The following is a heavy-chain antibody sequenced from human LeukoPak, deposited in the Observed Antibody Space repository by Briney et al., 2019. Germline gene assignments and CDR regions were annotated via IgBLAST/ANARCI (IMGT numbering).Heavy chain of an antibody. J-gene: IGHJ4*02. V-gene: IGHV3-30*18. CDR2: ISYDGSNK. D-gene: IGHD3-10*01. Sequence: GGSLRLSCAASGFTFSSYGMHWVRQAPGKGLEWVAVISYDGSNKYYADSVKGRFTISRDNSKNTLYLQMNSLRAEDTAVYYCAKDVGRFGELGDYWGQGTLVTVSS. CDR3: AKDVGRFGELGDY. CDR1: GFTFSSYG.